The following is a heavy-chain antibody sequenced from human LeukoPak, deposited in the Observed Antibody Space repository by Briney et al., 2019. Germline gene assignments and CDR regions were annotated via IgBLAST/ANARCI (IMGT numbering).Heavy chain of an antibody. CDR2: VNPNSGNT. Sequence: SGVKVSCKASGYTFTSYDSNWVGQATGQGREWVGGVNPNSGNTGYVQKFQGRVTITRNTSISAAYMELSSMRSEDTAVYYCARGAGGSYYLFVWGQGTLVTVSS. J-gene: IGHJ4*02. D-gene: IGHD1-26*01. V-gene: IGHV1-8*03. CDR3: ARGAGGSYYLFV. CDR1: GYTFTSYD.